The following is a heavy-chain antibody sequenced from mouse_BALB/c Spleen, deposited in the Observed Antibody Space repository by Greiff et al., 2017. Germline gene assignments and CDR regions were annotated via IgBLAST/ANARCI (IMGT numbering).Heavy chain of an antibody. V-gene: IGHV5-17*02. J-gene: IGHJ2*01. CDR1: GFTFSSFG. Sequence: EVKLVESGGGLVQPGGSRKLSCAASGFTFSSFGMHWVRQAPEKGLEWVAYISSGSSTIYYADTVKGRFTISRDNPKNTLFLQMTSLRSEDTAMYYCARGATVVATPFDYWGQGTTLTVSS. CDR2: ISSGSSTI. D-gene: IGHD1-1*01. CDR3: ARGATVVATPFDY.